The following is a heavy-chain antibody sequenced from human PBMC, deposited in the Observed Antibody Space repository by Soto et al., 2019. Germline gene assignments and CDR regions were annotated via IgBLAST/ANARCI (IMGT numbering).Heavy chain of an antibody. D-gene: IGHD2-15*01. CDR1: GFTFRNHA. J-gene: IGHJ6*02. CDR2: IAHDGSNA. Sequence: QVQLVESGGGVVQPGGSLRLSCAASGFTFRNHAMHWVRQAPGKGLECLAVIAHDGSNAFYRDSVKGRFTVSRDNSKNTLYLYMNSLRSEDTGVYYCARGDREDILVVVGARPGEYGTDIRGQGTTVIVSS. CDR3: ARGDREDILVVVGARPGEYGTDI. V-gene: IGHV3-30-3*01.